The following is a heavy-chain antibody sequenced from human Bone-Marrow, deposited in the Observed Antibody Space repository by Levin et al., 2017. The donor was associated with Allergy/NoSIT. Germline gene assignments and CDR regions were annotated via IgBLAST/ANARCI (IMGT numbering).Heavy chain of an antibody. D-gene: IGHD5-12*01. CDR1: GGSFSGYY. Sequence: SQTLSLPCAVYGGSFSGYYWSWIRQPPGKGLEWIGEINHSGSTNYNPSLKSRVTISVDTSKNQFSLKLSSVTAADTAVYYCARGSTRPANTNTGGNSGYDFGFDYWGQGTLVTVSS. J-gene: IGHJ4*02. V-gene: IGHV4-34*01. CDR3: ARGSTRPANTNTGGNSGYDFGFDY. CDR2: INHSGST.